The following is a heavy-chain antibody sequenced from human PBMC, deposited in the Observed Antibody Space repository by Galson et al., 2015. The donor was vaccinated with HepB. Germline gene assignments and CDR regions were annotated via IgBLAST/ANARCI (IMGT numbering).Heavy chain of an antibody. CDR2: ISARGGNT. CDR1: GFTFSNYD. J-gene: IGHJ4*02. Sequence: SLRLSCAGSGFTFSNYDMSWVRQAPGKGLEWVSAISARGGNTYYADSVKGRFTIPRDNPKNTLYLQMNSLRADDTAVYYCSFWSGYSFLTFWGQGTLVPVSS. V-gene: IGHV3-23*01. CDR3: SFWSGYSFLTF. D-gene: IGHD5-18*01.